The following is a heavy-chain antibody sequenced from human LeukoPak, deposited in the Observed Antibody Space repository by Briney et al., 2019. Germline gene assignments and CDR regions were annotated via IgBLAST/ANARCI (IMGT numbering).Heavy chain of an antibody. Sequence: GGSLRLSCAASGFTFSRYWMHWVRQAPGKGLVWVSRINSDGSSTSYADSVKGRFTISRDNAKNTLYLQINSLRAEDTDVYYCARERGFTYGNIRKTYYFDYWGQGTLVTVSS. V-gene: IGHV3-74*01. CDR3: ARERGFTYGNIRKTYYFDY. CDR1: GFTFSRYW. J-gene: IGHJ4*02. CDR2: INSDGSST. D-gene: IGHD5-18*01.